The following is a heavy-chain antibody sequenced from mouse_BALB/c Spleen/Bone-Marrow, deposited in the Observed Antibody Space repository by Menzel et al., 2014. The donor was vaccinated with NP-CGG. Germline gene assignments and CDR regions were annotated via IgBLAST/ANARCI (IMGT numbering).Heavy chain of an antibody. CDR1: GYTFTSYW. J-gene: IGHJ3*01. Sequence: LPQSGSGLVRPGASVKLSCKASGYTFTSYWMHWVKQRPGQGLEWIGTIYPGSGSTNYDEKFKSKATLTVDTSSSTAYMQLSSLTSEDSAVYYCTRWAARAFAYWGQGTLVTGSA. D-gene: IGHD3-1*01. V-gene: IGHV1S22*01. CDR3: TRWAARAFAY. CDR2: IYPGSGST.